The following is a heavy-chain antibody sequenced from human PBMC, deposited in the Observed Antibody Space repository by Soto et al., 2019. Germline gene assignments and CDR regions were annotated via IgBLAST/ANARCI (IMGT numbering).Heavy chain of an antibody. CDR3: VKDMLAAVTGPFDY. V-gene: IGHV3-43*01. D-gene: IGHD6-19*01. CDR2: ITWDGGRT. CDR1: GFTFDDYT. Sequence: GGSLRLSCAASGFTFDDYTMHWVGQAPGKDLEWIAAITWDGGRTYYGDSVRGRFTISRDNSRNSLYLQMKSLRTEDTALYYCVKDMLAAVTGPFDYWGQGTQDTVSS. J-gene: IGHJ4*02.